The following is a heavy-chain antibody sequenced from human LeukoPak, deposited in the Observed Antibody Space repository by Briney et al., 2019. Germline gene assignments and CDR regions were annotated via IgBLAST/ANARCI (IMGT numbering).Heavy chain of an antibody. J-gene: IGHJ3*02. CDR3: ARESAIVVVVAAGAFAI. CDR2: IYTSGSI. V-gene: IGHV4-61*02. D-gene: IGHD2-15*01. Sequence: PSETLSLTCTVSGGSISSGSDYWRWIRQPAGRGLEWIERIYTSGSINYNPSLKSRVTISLHTSKNQFSLKLSSVTAADTAVYYCARESAIVVVVAAGAFAIWGQGTMVTVSS. CDR1: GGSISSGSDY.